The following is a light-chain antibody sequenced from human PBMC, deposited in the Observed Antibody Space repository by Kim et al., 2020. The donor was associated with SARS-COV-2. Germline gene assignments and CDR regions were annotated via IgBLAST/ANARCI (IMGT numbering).Light chain of an antibody. CDR2: GKN. CDR3: NSRDSSGNDWV. CDR1: SLRSYY. J-gene: IGLJ3*02. Sequence: ALGQRVRLTCRGDSLRSYYATWYQQKPGQAPVLVMYGKNNRPSGIPDRFSGSSSGDTGSLTITGAQAEDEADYYCNSRDSSGNDWVFGGGTQLTVL. V-gene: IGLV3-19*01.